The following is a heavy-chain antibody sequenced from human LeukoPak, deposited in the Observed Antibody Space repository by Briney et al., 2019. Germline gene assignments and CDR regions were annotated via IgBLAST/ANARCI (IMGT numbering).Heavy chain of an antibody. CDR2: ISYDGSNK. J-gene: IGHJ4*02. CDR3: AKDRGRYEIDY. V-gene: IGHV3-30*18. D-gene: IGHD5-12*01. CDR1: GFTFSSYG. Sequence: GGSLRLSCAASGFTFSSYGMHWVRQAPGKGLEWVAVISYDGSNKYYADSVKGRFTISRDNSMSTLYLQMNSLRAEDTAVYYCAKDRGRYEIDYWGQGTLVTVSS.